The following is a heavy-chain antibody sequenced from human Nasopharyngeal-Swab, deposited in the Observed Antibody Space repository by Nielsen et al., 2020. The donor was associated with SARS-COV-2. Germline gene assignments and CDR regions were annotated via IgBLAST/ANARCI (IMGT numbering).Heavy chain of an antibody. CDR2: ISYDGSNK. Sequence: GGSLRLSCAASGFTFSSYGMHWVRQAPGKGLERVAVISYDGSNKYYADSVKGRFTISRDNSKNTLYLQMNSLRAEDTAVYYCAKAHGGGFYYYYMDVWGKGTTVTVSS. CDR1: GFTFSSYG. D-gene: IGHD2-15*01. J-gene: IGHJ6*03. CDR3: AKAHGGGFYYYYMDV. V-gene: IGHV3-30*18.